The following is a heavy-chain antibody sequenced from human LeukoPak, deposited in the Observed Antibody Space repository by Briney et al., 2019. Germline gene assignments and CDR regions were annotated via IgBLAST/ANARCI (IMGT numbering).Heavy chain of an antibody. J-gene: IGHJ4*02. CDR1: GCSFHDYA. V-gene: IGHV3-9*01. CDR3: AKDGASGAGTYVDC. Sequence: GSAVPLSRVACGCSFHDYAMHEVGPAAGKGVDGVAGISWNSGNIGYADSVKSRFTISRENAKNPLYLQMNSLSAEDTALYNCAKDGASGAGTYVDCWGQGTLVTVSS. D-gene: IGHD6-13*01. CDR2: ISWNSGNI.